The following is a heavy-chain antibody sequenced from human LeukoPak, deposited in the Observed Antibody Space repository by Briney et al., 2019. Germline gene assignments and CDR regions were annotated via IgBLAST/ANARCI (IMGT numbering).Heavy chain of an antibody. Sequence: ASVKVSSMASGYTFTSCGISWVRQAPGQGLEWMGWISAYNGNTNYAQKLQGRVTMTTDTSTSTAYMELSSLRSEDTAVYYCARGAVDTALVSDAFDIWGQGTMVTVSS. CDR1: GYTFTSCG. CDR3: ARGAVDTALVSDAFDI. J-gene: IGHJ3*02. CDR2: ISAYNGNT. V-gene: IGHV1-18*01. D-gene: IGHD5-18*01.